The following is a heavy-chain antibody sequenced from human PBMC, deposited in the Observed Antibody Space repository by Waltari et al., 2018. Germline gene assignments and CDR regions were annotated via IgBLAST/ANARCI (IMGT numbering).Heavy chain of an antibody. Sequence: QVQLVQSGAAVKKHGASVTVSCQASGYSSTDYYIQWVRQAPGHGLEWMGWINPDSGGTNYAQKFQGRVTMTRDTSISTAYMELSRLRSDDTAVYYCVCRIAETYFDYWGQGTLVTVSS. CDR3: VCRIAETYFDY. J-gene: IGHJ4*02. V-gene: IGHV1-2*02. CDR2: INPDSGGT. CDR1: GYSSTDYY. D-gene: IGHD6-13*01.